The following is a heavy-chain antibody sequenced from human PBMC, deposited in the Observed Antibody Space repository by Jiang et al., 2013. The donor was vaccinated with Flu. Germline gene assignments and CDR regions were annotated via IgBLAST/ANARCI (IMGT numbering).Heavy chain of an antibody. D-gene: IGHD2-21*02. J-gene: IGHJ4*02. Sequence: GLVKPSQTLSLTCTVSGGSITSGGYYWSWIRQHPGKGLEWIGYIYYSVSTYYNPSLKSRVTISVDTSKNQFSLKLRSVTAADTAVYYCAREGAVTATEYYFDYWGQGTLVTVSS. V-gene: IGHV4-31*03. CDR1: GGSITSGGYY. CDR2: IYYSVST. CDR3: AREGAVTATEYYFDY.